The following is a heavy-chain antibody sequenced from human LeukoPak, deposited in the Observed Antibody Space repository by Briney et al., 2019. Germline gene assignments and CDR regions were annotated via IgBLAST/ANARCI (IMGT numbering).Heavy chain of an antibody. V-gene: IGHV4-34*01. D-gene: IGHD6-19*01. CDR2: INHSGST. Sequence: SETLSLTCTVSGGSISSYYWSWIRQPPGKGLEWIGEINHSGSTNYNPSLKSRVTISVDTSKNQFSLKLSSVTAADTAVYYCARGYSSGWSPRAFDIWGQGTMVTVSS. J-gene: IGHJ3*02. CDR3: ARGYSSGWSPRAFDI. CDR1: GGSISSYY.